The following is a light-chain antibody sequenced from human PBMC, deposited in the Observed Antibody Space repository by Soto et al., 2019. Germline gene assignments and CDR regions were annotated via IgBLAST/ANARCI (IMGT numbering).Light chain of an antibody. CDR1: TGDFNDFDS. V-gene: IGLV2-14*03. J-gene: IGLJ1*01. CDR3: VAYRDPGTYV. Sequence: QSVLAQPASVSESPGQSISISCTGPTGDFNDFDSVSWYQHRPGEAPELKILDFTYRPSGVSERFSGSRSGSAASLTISGLQAEDEAEYYCVAYRDPGTYVFGPGTKSPS. CDR2: DFT.